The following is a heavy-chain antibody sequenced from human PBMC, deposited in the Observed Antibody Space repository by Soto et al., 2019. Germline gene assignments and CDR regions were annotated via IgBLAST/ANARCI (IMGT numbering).Heavy chain of an antibody. Sequence: PSETLSLTCTVSGGSISSYYWSWIRQPPGKGLEWIGYIYYSGCTNYNPSLKSRVTISVDTSKNQFSLKLSSVTAADTAVYYCARALIAVAGTYWFDPWGQGTLVTVSS. CDR1: GGSISSYY. J-gene: IGHJ5*02. D-gene: IGHD6-19*01. V-gene: IGHV4-59*01. CDR3: ARALIAVAGTYWFDP. CDR2: IYYSGCT.